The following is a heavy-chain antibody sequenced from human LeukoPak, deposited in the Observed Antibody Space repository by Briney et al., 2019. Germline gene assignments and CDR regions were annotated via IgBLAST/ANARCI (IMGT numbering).Heavy chain of an antibody. V-gene: IGHV1-69*02. CDR1: GGTFSSYT. CDR2: IIPILGIA. D-gene: IGHD5-12*01. CDR3: ARVMGHSGYERYYYYGMDV. Sequence: SVKVPCKASGGTFSSYTISWVRQAPGQGLEWMGRIIPILGIANYAQKFQGRVTITAGKSTSTAYMELSSLRSEDTAVYYCARVMGHSGYERYYYYGMDVWGQGTTVTVSS. J-gene: IGHJ6*02.